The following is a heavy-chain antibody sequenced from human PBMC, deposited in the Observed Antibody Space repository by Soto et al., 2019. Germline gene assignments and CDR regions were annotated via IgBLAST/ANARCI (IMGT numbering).Heavy chain of an antibody. D-gene: IGHD3-22*01. CDR2: ISGSGGST. CDR3: AKGGAYYYDSSGYYFESYYFDY. Sequence: GGSLRLSCAASGFTFSSYAMSWVRQAPGKGLEWVSAISGSGGSTYYADSVKGRFTISRDNSKNTLYLQMNSLRAEDMAIYYCAKGGAYYYDSSGYYFESYYFDYWGQGTLVTVSS. CDR1: GFTFSSYA. V-gene: IGHV3-23*01. J-gene: IGHJ4*02.